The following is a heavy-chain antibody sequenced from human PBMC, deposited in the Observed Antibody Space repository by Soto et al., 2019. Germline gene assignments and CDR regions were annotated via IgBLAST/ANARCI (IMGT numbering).Heavy chain of an antibody. CDR1: GFTFSSYA. J-gene: IGHJ6*02. D-gene: IGHD2-21*02. V-gene: IGHV3-64*04. CDR2: ISSNGGST. CDR3: AKDRVVTSVYYYYGMDV. Sequence: GGSLSLSCAASGFTFSSYAMHWVRQAPGKGLEYVSAISSNGGSTYYADSVKGRFTISRDNSKNTLYLQMNSLRAEDTAVYYSAKDRVVTSVYYYYGMDVWGQGTTVTVSS.